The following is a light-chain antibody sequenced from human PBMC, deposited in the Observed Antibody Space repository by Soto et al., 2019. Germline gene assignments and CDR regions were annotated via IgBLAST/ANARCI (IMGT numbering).Light chain of an antibody. CDR2: KDR. CDR1: GLAKKY. J-gene: IGLJ2*01. CDR3: FSAADTNRVI. Sequence: SYALTQPSSVSVSPGQTARITCSGDGLAKKYARWFQQKAGQAPLLLLYKDRERPPGIPERFSGSSSGTTVTLTSSGAQVEDEADYYWFSAADTNRVIFGGGTKLTVL. V-gene: IGLV3-27*01.